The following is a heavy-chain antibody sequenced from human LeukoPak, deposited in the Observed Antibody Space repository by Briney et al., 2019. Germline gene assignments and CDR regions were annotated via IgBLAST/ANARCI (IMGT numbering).Heavy chain of an antibody. CDR3: ARSRSVSNYKGMDV. V-gene: IGHV3-21*01. D-gene: IGHD5/OR15-5a*01. Sequence: GGSLRLSCAASGFTFSDFSMSWVRPAPGKGLEWVSSISSSSDYIYYADSVKGRFTISRDNARNSLYLQMNSLRAEDTAVYYCARSRSVSNYKGMDVWGQGTTVTVSS. CDR1: GFTFSDFS. CDR2: ISSSSDYI. J-gene: IGHJ6*02.